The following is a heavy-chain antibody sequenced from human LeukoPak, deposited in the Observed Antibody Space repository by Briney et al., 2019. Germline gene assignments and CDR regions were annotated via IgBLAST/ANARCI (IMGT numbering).Heavy chain of an antibody. CDR2: ISAYNGNT. D-gene: IGHD3-22*01. J-gene: IGHJ4*02. V-gene: IGHV1-18*01. CDR1: GYTFTSYG. CDR3: ARDRGYYYDSSGPIDY. Sequence: ASVKVSCKASGYTFTSYGISWVRQAPGQGREWMGWISAYNGNTNYAQKLQGRVTMTTDTSTSTAYMELRSLRSDDTAVYYCARDRGYYYDSSGPIDYWGQGTLVTVSS.